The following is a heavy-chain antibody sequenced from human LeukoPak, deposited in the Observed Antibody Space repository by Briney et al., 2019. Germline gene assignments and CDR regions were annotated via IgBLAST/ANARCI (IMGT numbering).Heavy chain of an antibody. CDR2: IYHNGST. J-gene: IGHJ4*02. CDR3: ARTYSGSYYVAFDY. CDR1: GDSISSSNW. D-gene: IGHD1-26*01. V-gene: IGHV4-4*02. Sequence: SGTLSLTCAVSGDSISSSNWWGWVRQPPGKGLEWIGEIYHNGSTSYNPSLKSRVTISVDKSNNQFSLKLTSVTAADTAVYYCARTYSGSYYVAFDYWGQGTLVTVSS.